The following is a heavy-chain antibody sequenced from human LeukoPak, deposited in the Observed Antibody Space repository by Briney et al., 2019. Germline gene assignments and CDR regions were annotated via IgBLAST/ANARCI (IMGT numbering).Heavy chain of an antibody. CDR3: ARSLVVVTAILSYFDY. CDR2: IYHSGST. Sequence: SETLSLTCAVYGGSFSGYYWSWIRQPPGKGLEWIGEIYHSGSTNYNPSLKSRVTISVDTSKNQFSLKLSSVTAADTAVYYCARSLVVVTAILSYFDYWGQGTLVTVSS. V-gene: IGHV4-34*01. J-gene: IGHJ4*02. D-gene: IGHD2-21*02. CDR1: GGSFSGYY.